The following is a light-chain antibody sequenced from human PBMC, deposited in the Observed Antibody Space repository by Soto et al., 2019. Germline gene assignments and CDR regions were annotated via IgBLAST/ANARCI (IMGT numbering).Light chain of an antibody. Sequence: EIVLTQSPATLSLSLGERATLSCRASQSVSTYLAWYQQKPGQAPRLLIYDASNRATGIPARFSGSGSGTDFTLTISSLEPEDFAVYYCQPRTNWPPGFTFGPGTKVDIK. CDR1: QSVSTY. V-gene: IGKV3-11*01. CDR2: DAS. CDR3: QPRTNWPPGFT. J-gene: IGKJ3*01.